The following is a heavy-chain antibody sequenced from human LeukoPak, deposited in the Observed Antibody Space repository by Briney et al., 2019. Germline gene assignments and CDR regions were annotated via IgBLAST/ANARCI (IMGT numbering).Heavy chain of an antibody. D-gene: IGHD5-18*01. V-gene: IGHV4-34*09. CDR2: INHSGST. CDR1: GGSFSGYY. J-gene: IGHJ5*02. CDR3: ARWGEGYTGTNWFDP. Sequence: PSETLSLTCAVYGGSFSGYYWSWIRQPPGKGLEWIGEINHSGSTYYNPSLKSRVTISVDTSKNQFSLKLSSVTAADTAVYYCARWGEGYTGTNWFDPWGQGTLVTVSS.